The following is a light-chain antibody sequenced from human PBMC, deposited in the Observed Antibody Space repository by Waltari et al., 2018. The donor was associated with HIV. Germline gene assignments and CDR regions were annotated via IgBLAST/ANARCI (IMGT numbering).Light chain of an antibody. CDR1: SSNIGSNA. Sequence: QSVLTQPPSASGTPGQRVTISCSGSSSNIGSNAVNWYQQLPRTAPKLLIYTNNQRPSGVPDRVSGSKSGTSASLAISGLQSEDEADYYCAAWDDSLDGVVFGGGTKLTVL. J-gene: IGLJ2*01. V-gene: IGLV1-44*01. CDR3: AAWDDSLDGVV. CDR2: TNN.